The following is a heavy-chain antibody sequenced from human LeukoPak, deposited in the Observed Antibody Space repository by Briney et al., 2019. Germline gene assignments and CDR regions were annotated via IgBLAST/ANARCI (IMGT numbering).Heavy chain of an antibody. CDR2: ISWNSGSI. Sequence: PGRSLRLSCAASGFTFDDYAMHWVRQAPGKGLEWVSGISWNSGSIGYADSVKGRFTISRDNAKNSLYLQMNSLRAEDTALYYCAKDEGYGREEEAFDIWGQGTMVTVSS. CDR3: AKDEGYGREEEAFDI. V-gene: IGHV3-9*01. J-gene: IGHJ3*02. CDR1: GFTFDDYA. D-gene: IGHD5-18*01.